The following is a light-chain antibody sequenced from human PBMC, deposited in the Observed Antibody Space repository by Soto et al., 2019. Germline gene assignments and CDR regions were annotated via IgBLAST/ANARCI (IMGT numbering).Light chain of an antibody. CDR3: QQGYITPRT. CDR2: AAS. CDR1: QSISSS. J-gene: IGKJ1*01. Sequence: DLQMTQYHSSLSPSVGDRVTITSRASQSISSSLNWYQQKPGKAPKLLIYAASSLQSGVPSRFSGSGSGTEFTLTISSLQPEDFATFYCQQGYITPRTFGQGTKVDIK. V-gene: IGKV1-39*01.